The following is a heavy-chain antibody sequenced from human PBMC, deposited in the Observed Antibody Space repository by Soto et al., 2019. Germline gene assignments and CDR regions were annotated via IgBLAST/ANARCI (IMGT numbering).Heavy chain of an antibody. CDR3: ARGPCRTSNCHVSYYGMDV. V-gene: IGHV3-11*05. J-gene: IGHJ6*02. Sequence: QVQLVESGGGLVKPGGSLRLSCAASGFTFTDYYMSWIRQAPGKGLEWLSYIGRSSDTNYADSVKGRFTISRDNAKNSLYLQMNSLRDEDTAVYYCARGPCRTSNCHVSYYGMDVWGQGTTVTVSS. D-gene: IGHD1-1*01. CDR2: IGRSSDT. CDR1: GFTFTDYY.